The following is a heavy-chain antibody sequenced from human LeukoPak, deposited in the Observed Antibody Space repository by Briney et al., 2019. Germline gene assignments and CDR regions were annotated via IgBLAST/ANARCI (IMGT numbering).Heavy chain of an antibody. CDR1: GGTFSSYA. D-gene: IGHD1-1*01. CDR2: IIPIFGTA. V-gene: IGHV1-69*05. Sequence: SVKVSCQASGGTFSSYAISWVRQAPGQGLAWMGRIIPIFGTANYAQKFQDRVTITTDESTSTAYMELSSLRSEDTAVYYCASTYNWNVPLPDYWGQGTLVTVSS. J-gene: IGHJ4*02. CDR3: ASTYNWNVPLPDY.